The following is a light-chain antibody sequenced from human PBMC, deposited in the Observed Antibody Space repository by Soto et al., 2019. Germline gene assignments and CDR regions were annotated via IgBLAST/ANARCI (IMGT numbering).Light chain of an antibody. J-gene: IGKJ2*01. CDR1: QSISSW. CDR2: DAS. Sequence: DIPLTQSPSTLSASVGDRVTITCRASQSISSWLAWYQQKPGKAPKLLIYDASILESGVPSRFSGSGAGTDFTLTITSLQPDDFATYYCQQYNSYSMYTFGQGTKLEIK. V-gene: IGKV1-5*01. CDR3: QQYNSYSMYT.